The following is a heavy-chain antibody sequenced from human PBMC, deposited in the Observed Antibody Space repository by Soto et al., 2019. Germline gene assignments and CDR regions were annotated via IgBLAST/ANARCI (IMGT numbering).Heavy chain of an antibody. D-gene: IGHD2-21*02. CDR1: GFTFSNYA. CDR3: AKDYCGHTGGNSGDYFDY. J-gene: IGHJ4*02. CDR2: ISDSGGSA. Sequence: DVQLLESGGALVQPGGSLRLSCAASGFTFSNYAMNWVRQAPGKGLEWVSGISDSGGSAFYSDSVTGRFTISRDSSKNTLFVQMHSLTAEDTAMYYCAKDYCGHTGGNSGDYFDYWGQGTLVTVSS. V-gene: IGHV3-23*01.